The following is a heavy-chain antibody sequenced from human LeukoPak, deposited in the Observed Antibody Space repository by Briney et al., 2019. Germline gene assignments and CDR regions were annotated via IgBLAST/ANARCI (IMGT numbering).Heavy chain of an antibody. V-gene: IGHV1-69*13. Sequence: SVKVSCKASGCTFSSYAISWVRQAPGQGLEWMGGIIPIFGTANYAQKFQGRVTITADESTSTAYMELSSLRSEDPAVYYCARGDYCDSRGYYRHFDYWGQGTLVTVSS. J-gene: IGHJ4*02. D-gene: IGHD3-22*01. CDR2: IIPIFGTA. CDR1: GCTFSSYA. CDR3: ARGDYCDSRGYYRHFDY.